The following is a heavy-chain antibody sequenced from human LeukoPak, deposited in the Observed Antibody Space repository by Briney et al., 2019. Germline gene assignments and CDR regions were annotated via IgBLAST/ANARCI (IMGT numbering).Heavy chain of an antibody. V-gene: IGHV3-30*04. CDR2: ISYDGSNK. CDR1: GFTFSSYA. D-gene: IGHD3-10*01. CDR3: GRRFRGPKSGFDY. J-gene: IGHJ4*02. Sequence: PGGSLRLSCAASGFTFSSYAMHWVRQAPGKGLEWVAVISYDGSNKYYADSVKGRFTISRDNSKNTLYLQMNSLRAEDTAVYYCGRRFRGPKSGFDYWGQGTLVTVSS.